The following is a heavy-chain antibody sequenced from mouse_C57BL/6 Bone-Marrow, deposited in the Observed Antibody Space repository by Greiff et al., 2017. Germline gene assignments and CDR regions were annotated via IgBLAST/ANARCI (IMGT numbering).Heavy chain of an antibody. Sequence: VQLQQPGAELVMPGASVKLSCKASGYTSTSYWMHWVKQRPGQGLEWIGEIDPSDSYTNYNQKFKGKSTLTVDKSSSTAYMQLSSLTSEDSAVYYCARDYGSSYEAWFAYWGQGTLVTVSA. CDR2: IDPSDSYT. D-gene: IGHD1-1*01. J-gene: IGHJ3*01. CDR3: ARDYGSSYEAWFAY. CDR1: GYTSTSYW. V-gene: IGHV1-69*01.